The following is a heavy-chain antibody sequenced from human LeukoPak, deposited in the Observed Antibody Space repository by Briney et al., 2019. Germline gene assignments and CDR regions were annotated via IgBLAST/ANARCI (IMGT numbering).Heavy chain of an antibody. CDR3: ASKDTAMRFDY. J-gene: IGHJ4*02. CDR1: GGSFSGYY. CDR2: INHSGST. Sequence: PSETLSLTCAVYGGSFSGYYWSWIRQPPGKGLGWIGEINHSGSTNYNPSLKSRVTISVDTSKNQFSLKLSSVTAADTAVYYCASKDTAMRFDYWGQGTLVTVSS. D-gene: IGHD5-18*01. V-gene: IGHV4-34*01.